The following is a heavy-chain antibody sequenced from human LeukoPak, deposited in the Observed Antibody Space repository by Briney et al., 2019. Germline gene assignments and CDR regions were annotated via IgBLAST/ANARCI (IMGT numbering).Heavy chain of an antibody. Sequence: GGSLRLSCAASGFTISRYAMHWVRQAPGKGLEYVSAISSNGGTTYYADSVKGRFTISRDNSKNTLYLQMGSLRAEDMAVYYCASDYGDLQGLLDYWGQGTLVTVSS. CDR1: GFTISRYA. CDR2: ISSNGGTT. CDR3: ASDYGDLQGLLDY. J-gene: IGHJ4*02. V-gene: IGHV3-64*02. D-gene: IGHD4-17*01.